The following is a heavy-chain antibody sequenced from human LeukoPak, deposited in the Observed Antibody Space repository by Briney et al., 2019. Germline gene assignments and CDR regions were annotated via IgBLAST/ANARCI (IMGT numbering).Heavy chain of an antibody. Sequence: SGGSLRLSCAASGFTFSSYWMSWVRQAPGKGLEWVANIKQDGSEKYYVDSVKGRFTISRDNAKNSLYLQMNSLRAEDTAVYYCARDHIGYCSGGSCYAWGQGTLVTYSS. CDR2: IKQDGSEK. CDR3: ARDHIGYCSGGSCYA. V-gene: IGHV3-7*01. CDR1: GFTFSSYW. D-gene: IGHD2-15*01. J-gene: IGHJ5*02.